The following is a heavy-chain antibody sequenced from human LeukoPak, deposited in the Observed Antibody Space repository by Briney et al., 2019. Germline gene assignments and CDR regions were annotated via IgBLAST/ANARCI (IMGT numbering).Heavy chain of an antibody. CDR3: ARGGYSYGLSSDY. CDR2: VSYSGST. J-gene: IGHJ4*02. V-gene: IGHV4-59*01. D-gene: IGHD5-18*01. CDR1: GGSISSYY. Sequence: SETLSLTCTVSGGSISSYYWSWVRQPPGKGLEWIGYVSYSGSTDYNPSLKSRVIISIDTSKNQFSLKLSSVTAADTAVYYCARGGYSYGLSSDYWGQGTLVTVSS.